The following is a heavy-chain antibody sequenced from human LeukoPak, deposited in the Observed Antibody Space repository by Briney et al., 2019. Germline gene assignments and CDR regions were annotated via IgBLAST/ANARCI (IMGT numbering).Heavy chain of an antibody. Sequence: GASVKVSCKASGYTFTGYYMHWVRQAPGQGLEWMGWINPNSGGTNYAQKFQGRVTMTRDRSISTAYMELSRLRSDDTAVYYCARDKIGCSTSCHMKSLDWFDPWGQGTLVTVSS. D-gene: IGHD2-2*01. CDR1: GYTFTGYY. CDR3: ARDKIGCSTSCHMKSLDWFDP. J-gene: IGHJ5*02. V-gene: IGHV1-2*02. CDR2: INPNSGGT.